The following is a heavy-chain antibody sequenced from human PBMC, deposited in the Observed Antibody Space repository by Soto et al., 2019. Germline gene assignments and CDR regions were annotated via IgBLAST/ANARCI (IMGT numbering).Heavy chain of an antibody. D-gene: IGHD1-26*01. CDR1: GYIFAGYY. CDR3: ARDLSVVGAPDY. V-gene: IGHV1-2*02. J-gene: IGHJ4*02. CDR2: INSNSGST. Sequence: VASVKVSCKASGYIFAGYYIHWVRQAPGQGLEWVGWINSNSGSTNYVQKFQGRVTMTRDTSISTAYMELSRLRSDDTAVYYCARDLSVVGAPDYWGQGTLVTVSS.